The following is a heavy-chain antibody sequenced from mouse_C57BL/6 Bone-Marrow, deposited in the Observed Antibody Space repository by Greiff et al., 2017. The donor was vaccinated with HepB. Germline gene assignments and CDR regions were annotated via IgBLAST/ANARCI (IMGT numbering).Heavy chain of an antibody. Sequence: DVMLVESGGGLVQSGRSLRLSCATSGFTFSDFYMEWVRQAPGKGLEWIAASRNKANDYTTEYSASVKGRFIVSRDTSQSILYLQMNALRAEDTAIYYCARVAILLRYWYFDVWGTGTTVTVSS. J-gene: IGHJ1*03. CDR3: ARVAILLRYWYFDV. D-gene: IGHD1-1*01. CDR2: SRNKANDYTT. V-gene: IGHV7-1*01. CDR1: GFTFSDFY.